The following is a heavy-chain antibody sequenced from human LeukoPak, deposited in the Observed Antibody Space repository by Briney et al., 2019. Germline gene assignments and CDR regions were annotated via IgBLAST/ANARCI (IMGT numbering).Heavy chain of an antibody. CDR1: GGSIGSYY. CDR2: IYTSGNT. J-gene: IGHJ5*02. Sequence: SETLSLTCTVSGGSIGSYYWSWVRQPAGKGLEWIGRIYTSGNTNYNPSLKGRVTMSVDTSKNQFSLKLSSVTAADTAVYYCARSYSTEGWFDPWGQGTLVTVSS. CDR3: ARSYSTEGWFDP. D-gene: IGHD6-13*01. V-gene: IGHV4-4*07.